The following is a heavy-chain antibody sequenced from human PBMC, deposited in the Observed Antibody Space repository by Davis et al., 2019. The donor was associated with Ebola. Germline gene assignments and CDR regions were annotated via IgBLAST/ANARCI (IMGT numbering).Heavy chain of an antibody. CDR2: IKSKTDGATI. CDR1: RFTFSNAC. J-gene: IGHJ4*02. V-gene: IGHV3-15*05. CDR3: TTGGMTPRGY. Sequence: GGSLRLSCAASRFTFSNACMNWVRQAPGKGLEWVGRIKSKTDGATIDYTAPVKGRFTISRDDSKNTLYLQMNSLKTEDTAVYYCTTGGMTPRGYWGQGTLVTVSS.